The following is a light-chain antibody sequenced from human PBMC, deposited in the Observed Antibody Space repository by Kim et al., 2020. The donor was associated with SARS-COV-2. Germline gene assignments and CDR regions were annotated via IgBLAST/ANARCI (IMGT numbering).Light chain of an antibody. CDR3: GTWDSSLSAVV. CDR2: DNN. CDR1: SSKIGNNF. V-gene: IGLV1-51*01. J-gene: IGLJ2*01. Sequence: GQKVTISCSGSSSKIGNNFVSWYQQFPGTAPKLLIYDNNKRPSGIPDRFSGSKSGTSATLGITGLQTGDEADYYCGTWDSSLSAVVFGGGTQLTVL.